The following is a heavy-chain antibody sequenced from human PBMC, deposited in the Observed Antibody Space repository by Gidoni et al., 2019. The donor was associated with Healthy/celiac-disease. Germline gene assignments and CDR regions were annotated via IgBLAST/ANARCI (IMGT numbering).Heavy chain of an antibody. Sequence: QVQLVESGGGVVQPGRSLRLSCAAPGFTFSSYGMHWVRQAPGKGLEWVAVIWYDGSNKYYADSVKGRFTISRDNSKNTLYLQMNSLRAEDTAVYYCARGAWVHTYFDYWGQGTLVTVSS. V-gene: IGHV3-33*08. CDR2: IWYDGSNK. CDR3: ARGAWVHTYFDY. D-gene: IGHD5-18*01. J-gene: IGHJ4*02. CDR1: GFTFSSYG.